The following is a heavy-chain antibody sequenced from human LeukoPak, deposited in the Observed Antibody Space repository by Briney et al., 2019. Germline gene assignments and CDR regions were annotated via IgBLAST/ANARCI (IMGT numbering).Heavy chain of an antibody. CDR1: EFTFSSYA. CDR3: AKDQNMVATAPFDC. J-gene: IGHJ4*02. V-gene: IGHV3-23*01. Sequence: GGSLRLSCAASEFTFSSYAMSWVRQAPGKGLEWVSAISGNAGSTYYADSVKGRFTISRDNSKNTLYLQMNSLRAEDTAIYYCAKDQNMVATAPFDCWGQGTLVTVSS. CDR2: ISGNAGST. D-gene: IGHD5-12*01.